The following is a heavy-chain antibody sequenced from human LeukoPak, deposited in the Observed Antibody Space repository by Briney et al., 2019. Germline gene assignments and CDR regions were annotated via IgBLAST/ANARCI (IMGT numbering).Heavy chain of an antibody. Sequence: PSETLSLTCTVSGYSVSSGYYWGWIRQSPGKGLEWIGSIYHSGSTYYNPSLKSRVTISLHTPNNQFSLKLSSVTAADTAVYYCARDLGYYYDSSGYIRINAFDIWGQGTMVTVSS. D-gene: IGHD3-22*01. CDR1: GYSVSSGYY. CDR2: IYHSGST. CDR3: ARDLGYYYDSSGYIRINAFDI. V-gene: IGHV4-38-2*02. J-gene: IGHJ3*02.